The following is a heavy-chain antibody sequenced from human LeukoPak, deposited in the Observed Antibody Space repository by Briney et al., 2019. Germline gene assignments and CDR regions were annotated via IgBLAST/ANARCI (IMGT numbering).Heavy chain of an antibody. CDR2: ISAYNGNT. J-gene: IGHJ6*04. CDR1: GYTFTSYG. CDR3: ARDYQGFGELFDYYYYGMDV. V-gene: IGHV1-18*04. Sequence: ASVKVSCKASGYTFTSYGISWVRQAPGQGLEWMRWISAYNGNTNYAQKLQGRVTMTTDTSTSTAYMELRSLRSDDTAVYHCARDYQGFGELFDYYYYGMDVWGKGTTVTVSS. D-gene: IGHD3-10*01.